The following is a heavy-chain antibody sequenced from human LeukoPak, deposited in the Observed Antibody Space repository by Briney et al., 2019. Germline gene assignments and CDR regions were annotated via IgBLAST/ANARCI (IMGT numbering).Heavy chain of an antibody. V-gene: IGHV4-30-4*01. D-gene: IGHD3-10*01. Sequence: SETLSLTCTVSGGSISSGDYYWSWIRQPPGKGLEWIGYIYYSGGTYYNPSLKSRVTISVDTSKNQFSLKLSSVTAADTAVYYCARYNPPNYGSGRGLDYWGQGTLVTVSS. J-gene: IGHJ4*02. CDR2: IYYSGGT. CDR1: GGSISSGDYY. CDR3: ARYNPPNYGSGRGLDY.